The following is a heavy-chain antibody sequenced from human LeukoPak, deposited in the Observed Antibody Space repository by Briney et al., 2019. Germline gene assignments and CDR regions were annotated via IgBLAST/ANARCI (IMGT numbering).Heavy chain of an antibody. J-gene: IGHJ5*02. CDR2: INPNSGGT. CDR3: ARPDYWRLWFDP. Sequence: ASVKVSCEASGYTFTGYYMHWVRQAPGQGLEWMGWINPNSGGTNYAQKFQGRVTMTRDTSISTAYMELSRLRSDDTAVYYCARPDYWRLWFDPWGQGTLVTVSS. CDR1: GYTFTGYY. V-gene: IGHV1-2*02. D-gene: IGHD3-3*01.